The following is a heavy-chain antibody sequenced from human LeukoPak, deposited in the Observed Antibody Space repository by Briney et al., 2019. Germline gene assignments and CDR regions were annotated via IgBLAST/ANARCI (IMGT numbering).Heavy chain of an antibody. CDR1: GFNFDEYA. CDR2: ISWNSGSI. Sequence: GGSLRLSCAASGFNFDEYAMHWVRQAPGKGLEWVSGISWNSGSIGYADSVKGRFTISRDNAKNSLYLQMNSLRAEDTAVYYCAKGSSTSCYLGFTDYWGQGTLVTVSS. J-gene: IGHJ4*02. D-gene: IGHD2-2*01. CDR3: AKGSSTSCYLGFTDY. V-gene: IGHV3-9*01.